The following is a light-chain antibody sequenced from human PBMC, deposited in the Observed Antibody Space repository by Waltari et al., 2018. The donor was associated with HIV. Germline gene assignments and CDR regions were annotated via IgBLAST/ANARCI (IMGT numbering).Light chain of an antibody. J-gene: IGLJ3*02. V-gene: IGLV4-69*01. CDR2: LNSECSP. CDR3: QSWGGGSWV. Sequence: QLVLTQSPSASASLGASGKLTCSLGFGNNNYALAWHQQQPGKGPRFLMKLNSECSPTKGDGIPDRFSGSSSGTERYLTISSLQSEDEADYYCQSWGGGSWVFGGGTKLTVL. CDR1: FGNNNYA.